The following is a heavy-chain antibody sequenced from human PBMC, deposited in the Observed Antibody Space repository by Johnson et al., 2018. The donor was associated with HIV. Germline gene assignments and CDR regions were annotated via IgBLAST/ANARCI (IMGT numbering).Heavy chain of an antibody. CDR3: ARPLSSGLGFDAFDI. V-gene: IGHV3-66*03. CDR1: GFTVSSNY. CDR2: IYSGGST. D-gene: IGHD3-22*01. Sequence: VQLVESGGGLIQPGGSLRLSCAASGFTVSSNYMSWVRQAPGKGLEWVSVIYSGGSTYYADSVQGRFPISRDNSKNTLYLQMNSLRAEDTAVYYCARPLSSGLGFDAFDIWGQGTMVTVSS. J-gene: IGHJ3*02.